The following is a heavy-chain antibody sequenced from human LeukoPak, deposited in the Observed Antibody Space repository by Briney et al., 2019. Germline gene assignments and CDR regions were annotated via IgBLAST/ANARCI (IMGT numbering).Heavy chain of an antibody. CDR2: IYYSGNT. Sequence: SETLSLTCTVSGGSISSNSHYWGWVRQPPGKGLEWIGSIYYSGNTYYNSSLKSRVTISVDTSKNQFSLKLSSVTAADTAVYYCARHGAAAGHNWFDPWGQGTLVTVSS. CDR1: GGSISSNSHY. D-gene: IGHD6-13*01. V-gene: IGHV4-39*01. CDR3: ARHGAAAGHNWFDP. J-gene: IGHJ5*02.